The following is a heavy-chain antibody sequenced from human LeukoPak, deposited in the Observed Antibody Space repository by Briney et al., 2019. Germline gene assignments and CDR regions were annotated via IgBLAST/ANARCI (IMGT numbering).Heavy chain of an antibody. Sequence: PGGSLRLSCEVSGFTFSNYNMHWVRQAPGKGLERVSYINSGSTTIYYADSVKGRFTISRDNAKNSLYLQMNSLRADDTAVYYCARDYRCSTGSCYFHFDYWGQGTLVTVSS. CDR2: INSGSTTI. J-gene: IGHJ4*02. V-gene: IGHV3-48*01. CDR3: ARDYRCSTGSCYFHFDY. D-gene: IGHD2-15*01. CDR1: GFTFSNYN.